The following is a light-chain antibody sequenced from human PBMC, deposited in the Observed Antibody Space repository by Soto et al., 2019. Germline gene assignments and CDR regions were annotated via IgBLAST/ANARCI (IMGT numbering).Light chain of an antibody. Sequence: EIVLTQSPGTLSLSPGERATLSCRAGQSVSSSNLAWYQQRPGQAPRLLIYGASNRATGIPDRCSGSGSGTDFTLTISRLEPEDFAVYYCQQYGSSLVTFGQGTRLEIK. CDR3: QQYGSSLVT. CDR1: QSVSSSN. V-gene: IGKV3-20*01. CDR2: GAS. J-gene: IGKJ5*01.